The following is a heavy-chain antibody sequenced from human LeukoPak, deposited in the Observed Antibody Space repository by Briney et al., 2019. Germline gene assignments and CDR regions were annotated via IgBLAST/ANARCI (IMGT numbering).Heavy chain of an antibody. CDR2: IKEDGSEK. J-gene: IGHJ4*02. V-gene: IGHV3-7*01. Sequence: GGSLLLSCAASGFPFSNYWMSWVRQAPGKGLEWVANIKEDGSEKYYVHSVKGRFTISRDNARNSLYLQMNSLRAGDTAVYYCASGRQLGYWGQGTLVTVSS. CDR1: GFPFSNYW. CDR3: ASGRQLGY. D-gene: IGHD6-13*01.